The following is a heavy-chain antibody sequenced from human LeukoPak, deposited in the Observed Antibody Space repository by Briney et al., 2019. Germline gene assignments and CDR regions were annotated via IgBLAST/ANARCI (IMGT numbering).Heavy chain of an antibody. CDR1: GGTFSSYV. Sequence: SVKVSCKASGGTFSSYVISWVRQAPGQGLEWMGGIIPIFGTANYAQKFQGRVTITADESTSTAYMELSSLRSEDTAVYYCARGAAAGREAYYYYYYMDVWGKGTTVTVSS. CDR2: IIPIFGTA. CDR3: ARGAAAGREAYYYYYYMDV. D-gene: IGHD6-13*01. V-gene: IGHV1-69*13. J-gene: IGHJ6*03.